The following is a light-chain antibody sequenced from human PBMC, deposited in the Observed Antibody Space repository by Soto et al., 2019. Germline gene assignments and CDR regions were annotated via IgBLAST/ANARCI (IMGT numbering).Light chain of an antibody. CDR2: GAS. J-gene: IGKJ1*01. CDR1: QTVSSN. Sequence: EIVMTQSPATLSVSPGEGATLSCRASQTVSSNLAWYQQKPGQTPRLLIYGASTRATGIPARFSGSGSGTELTLTISSLQSEDFAVYYCQQYNMSPWTFGQGTKVDI. CDR3: QQYNMSPWT. V-gene: IGKV3-15*01.